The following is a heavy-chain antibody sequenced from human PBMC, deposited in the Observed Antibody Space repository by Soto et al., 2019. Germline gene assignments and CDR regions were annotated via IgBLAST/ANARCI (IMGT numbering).Heavy chain of an antibody. CDR1: RVTFDSYA. CDR3: AKDTGVVAANNWFDP. Sequence: GGSLRLSCASSRVTFDSYAMSLVRQAPGKGLEWVSSISGSAGNTYYTDSVKGRFSISRDNSKNTLYLQMNSLRAEDTAVYYCAKDTGVVAANNWFDPWGQGTLVTVSS. V-gene: IGHV3-23*01. D-gene: IGHD2-15*01. CDR2: ISGSAGNT. J-gene: IGHJ5*02.